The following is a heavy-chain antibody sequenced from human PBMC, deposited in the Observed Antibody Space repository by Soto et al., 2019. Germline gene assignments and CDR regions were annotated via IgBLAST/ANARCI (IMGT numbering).Heavy chain of an antibody. CDR2: THYSGST. CDR3: VRRGGRTETTFN. Sequence: QVQLQESGPGLVKPSQTLSLTCTVSGGSISSDGYYWGWIRQHPGKGLEWIGFTHYSGSTYYDPSLKSRITISVDTSKHQFSLKGTSVTAADTAVYYCVRRGGRTETTFNCGQGTLVTVSS. CDR1: GGSISSDGYY. V-gene: IGHV4-31*03. J-gene: IGHJ4*02. D-gene: IGHD4-17*01.